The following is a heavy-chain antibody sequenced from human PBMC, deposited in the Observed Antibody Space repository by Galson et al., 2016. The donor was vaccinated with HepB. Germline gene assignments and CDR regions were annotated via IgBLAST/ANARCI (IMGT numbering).Heavy chain of an antibody. J-gene: IGHJ6*02. CDR1: GFTFSAYG. V-gene: IGHV3-33*01. Sequence: SLRLSCAGSGFTFSAYGIQWVRQPPGKGLEWVAVIWHDGSNQYYADSAKGRFTISRESSKNTVYLQLNSLRGEDTAVHYCAREFTGYNNGMVVRGQGTTVSVSS. CDR3: AREFTGYNNGMVV. D-gene: IGHD5-24*01. CDR2: IWHDGSNQ.